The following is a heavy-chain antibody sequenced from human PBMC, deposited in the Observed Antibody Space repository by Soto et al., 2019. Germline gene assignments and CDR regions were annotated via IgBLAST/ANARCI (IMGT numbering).Heavy chain of an antibody. Sequence: SETLSLTCTVSGASISSGGYSWSWIRQPPGKGLEWIGYIYHSGSTYYNPSLKSRVTISVDRSKNQFSLKLSSVTAADTAVYYCARGYCISTSCSLYNWFDPWGQGTLVTVSS. V-gene: IGHV4-30-2*01. D-gene: IGHD2-2*01. CDR3: ARGYCISTSCSLYNWFDP. J-gene: IGHJ5*02. CDR2: IYHSGST. CDR1: GASISSGGYS.